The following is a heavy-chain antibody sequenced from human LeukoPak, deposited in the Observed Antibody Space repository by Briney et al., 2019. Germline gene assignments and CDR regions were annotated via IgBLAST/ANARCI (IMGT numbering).Heavy chain of an antibody. V-gene: IGHV1-2*06. Sequence: ASVKVSCKASGYTFTGYYIHWVRQAPGQGLEWMGRINPNSGGTNYAQKFQGRVTVTGDTSISTAYMELSRLRSDDTAVYYCAREEDHGGSYHWGQGTLVTVSS. J-gene: IGHJ5*02. CDR1: GYTFTGYY. CDR3: AREEDHGGSYH. CDR2: INPNSGGT. D-gene: IGHD1-26*01.